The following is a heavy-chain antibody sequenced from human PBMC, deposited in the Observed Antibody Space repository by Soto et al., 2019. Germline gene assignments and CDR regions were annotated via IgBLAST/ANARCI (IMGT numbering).Heavy chain of an antibody. D-gene: IGHD3-22*01. CDR2: IIPIFGTA. Sequence: QVQLVQSGAEVKKPGSSVKVSCKASGGTFSSYAISWVRQAPGQGLEWMGGIIPIFGTANYAQKFQGRVTITADESTSTAYMELSNPRSEDTAVYYCARDKVGYYDSSGYYRVSVPPDYFYGMDVWGQGTTVTVSS. CDR1: GGTFSSYA. J-gene: IGHJ6*02. V-gene: IGHV1-69*01. CDR3: ARDKVGYYDSSGYYRVSVPPDYFYGMDV.